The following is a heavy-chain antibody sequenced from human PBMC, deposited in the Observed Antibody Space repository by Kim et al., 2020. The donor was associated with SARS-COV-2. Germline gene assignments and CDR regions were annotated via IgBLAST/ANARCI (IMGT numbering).Heavy chain of an antibody. D-gene: IGHD3-22*01. CDR2: T. V-gene: IGHV3-23*05. Sequence: TDYAESVKGRFTISRDNAKNTLYLQMNSLSPEDTAVYYCAIVRASWFFDDWGQGTLVTVSS. CDR3: AIVRASWFFDD. J-gene: IGHJ4*02.